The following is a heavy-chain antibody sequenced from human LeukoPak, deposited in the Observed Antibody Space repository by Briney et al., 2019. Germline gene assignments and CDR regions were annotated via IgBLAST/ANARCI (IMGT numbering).Heavy chain of an antibody. Sequence: PGGSLRLSCAASGFNFNTYEMNWVRQAPGKGLEWVGRIKSKTDGGTTDYAAPVKGRFTISRDDSKNTLYLQMNSLKTEDTAVYYCTTVFRDCGGDCYPFDYWGQGTLVTVSS. CDR3: TTVFRDCGGDCYPFDY. V-gene: IGHV3-15*01. J-gene: IGHJ4*02. CDR1: GFNFNTYE. CDR2: IKSKTDGGTT. D-gene: IGHD2-21*02.